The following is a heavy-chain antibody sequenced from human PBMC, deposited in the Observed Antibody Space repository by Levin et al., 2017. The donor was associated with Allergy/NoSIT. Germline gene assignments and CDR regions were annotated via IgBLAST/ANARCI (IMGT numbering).Heavy chain of an antibody. V-gene: IGHV1-69*01. J-gene: IGHJ6*02. CDR2: IIPIFGTA. D-gene: IGHD2-15*01. Sequence: KISCKASGGTFSSYAISWVRQAPGQGLEWMGGIIPIFGTANYAQKFQGRVTITADESTSTAYMELSSLRSEDTAVYYCASGYCSGGSCYYYYYYGMDVWGQGTTVTVSS. CDR1: GGTFSSYA. CDR3: ASGYCSGGSCYYYYYYGMDV.